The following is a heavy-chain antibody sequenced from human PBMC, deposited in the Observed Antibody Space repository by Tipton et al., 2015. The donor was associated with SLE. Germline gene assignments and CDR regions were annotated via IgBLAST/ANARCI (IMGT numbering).Heavy chain of an antibody. CDR1: GFTFSSYS. V-gene: IGHV3-33*06. D-gene: IGHD1-26*01. CDR3: AKEGEIVGATA. J-gene: IGHJ5*02. CDR2: IWSDGSNK. Sequence: SLRLSCAASGFTFSSYSIHWVRQAPGKGLEWVGVIWSDGSNKNYGGFVKGRFTISRDNSKNTLYLEMNSLRAEDTAVYYCAKEGEIVGATAWGQGTLVTVSS.